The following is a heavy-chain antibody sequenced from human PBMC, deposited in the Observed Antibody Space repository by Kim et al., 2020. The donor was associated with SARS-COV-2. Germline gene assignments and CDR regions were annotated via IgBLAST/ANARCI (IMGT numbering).Heavy chain of an antibody. V-gene: IGHV4-59*01. J-gene: IGHJ5*02. Sequence: LKSRVTISVDTSKNQFSLRLSFVTAADTAVYYCAGAGRITIFGVVGWFDPWGQGTLVTVSS. CDR3: AGAGRITIFGVVGWFDP. D-gene: IGHD3-3*01.